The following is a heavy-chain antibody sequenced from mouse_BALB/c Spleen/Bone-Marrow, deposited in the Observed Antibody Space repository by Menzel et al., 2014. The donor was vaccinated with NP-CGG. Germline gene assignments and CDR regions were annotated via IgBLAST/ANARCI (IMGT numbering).Heavy chain of an antibody. CDR2: ILPGNTNA. Sequence: QVQLKDSGAEQIQPGASVKISCKATGYTFSNYWIEWVKQRPGHGLEWIGEILPGNTNANYNEKFKGRATFTADTSSNTAYMRLSSLTSEDSAVYYCARGWYSMDDWGQGTSVTVSS. CDR3: ARGWYSMDD. CDR1: GYTFSNYW. J-gene: IGHJ4*01. V-gene: IGHV1-9*01.